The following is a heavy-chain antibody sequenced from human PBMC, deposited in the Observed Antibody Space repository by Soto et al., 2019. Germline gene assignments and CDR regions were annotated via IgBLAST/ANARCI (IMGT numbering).Heavy chain of an antibody. CDR3: AREGITMVRGVKGGLPYYYYYGMDV. Sequence: ASVKVSCKASGYTFTSYAMHWVRQAPGQRLEWMGWINAGNGNTKYSQKFQGRVTITRDTSASTAYMELSSLRSEDTAVYYCAREGITMVRGVKGGLPYYYYYGMDVWGQGTTVTVS. CDR2: INAGNGNT. D-gene: IGHD3-10*01. V-gene: IGHV1-3*01. CDR1: GYTFTSYA. J-gene: IGHJ6*02.